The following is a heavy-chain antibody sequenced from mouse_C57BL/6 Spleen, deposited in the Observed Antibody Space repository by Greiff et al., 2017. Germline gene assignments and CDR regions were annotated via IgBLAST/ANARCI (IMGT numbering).Heavy chain of an antibody. CDR2: INPSNGGT. J-gene: IGHJ2*01. CDR1: GYTFTSYW. CDR3: ARWDYGSSYRDY. Sequence: QVQLQQPGTELVKPGASVKLSCKASGYTFTSYWMHWVKQRPGQGLEWIGNINPSNGGTNYNEKFKSKATLTVDKSSSTAYMQLSSLTSEDSAVXDCARWDYGSSYRDYWGQGTTLTVSS. D-gene: IGHD1-1*01. V-gene: IGHV1-53*01.